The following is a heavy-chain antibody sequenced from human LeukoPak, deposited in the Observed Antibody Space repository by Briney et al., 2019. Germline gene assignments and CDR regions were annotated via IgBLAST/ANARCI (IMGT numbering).Heavy chain of an antibody. D-gene: IGHD3-10*01. V-gene: IGHV3-48*01. CDR2: ISSSSSTI. CDR3: AREATYGFRLDY. J-gene: IGHJ4*02. CDR1: GFTFNSYS. Sequence: PGESLRLSCAASGFTFNSYSMNWVRQAPGKGLEWVSYISSSSSTIYYADSVKGRFTISRHNAKNSLYLHMNSLRAEDTAVYHCAREATYGFRLDYWGLGTLVTVSS.